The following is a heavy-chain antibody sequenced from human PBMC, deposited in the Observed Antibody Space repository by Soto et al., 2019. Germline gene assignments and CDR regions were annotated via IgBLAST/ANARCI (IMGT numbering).Heavy chain of an antibody. D-gene: IGHD3-10*01. CDR3: AKEGNRVRGPDY. V-gene: IGHV3-23*01. CDR2: IGGTGGST. Sequence: EVQLLESGGGLVQPGGPLKFSVEASGLPFRNKVLIGFARAPGRGLEWAPAIGGTGGSTYYADSVKGRFTISRDNSKNTLYVQMNSLRVEDTAVYYCAKEGNRVRGPDYWGQGTLVTVSS. CDR1: GLPFRNKV. J-gene: IGHJ4*02.